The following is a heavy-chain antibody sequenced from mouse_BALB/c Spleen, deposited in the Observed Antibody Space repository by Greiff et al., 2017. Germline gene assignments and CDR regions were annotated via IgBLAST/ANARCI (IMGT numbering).Heavy chain of an antibody. J-gene: IGHJ2*01. V-gene: IGHV1-9*01. CDR3: ARGVYYYGSSYFDY. D-gene: IGHD1-1*01. Sequence: QVQLQQSGAELMKPGASVKISCKATGYTFSSYWIEWVKQRPGHGLEWIGEILPGSGSTNYNEKFKGKATFTADTSSSTAYMELSSLTSEDSAVYYCARGVYYYGSSYFDYWGQGTTLTVSS. CDR2: ILPGSGST. CDR1: GYTFSSYW.